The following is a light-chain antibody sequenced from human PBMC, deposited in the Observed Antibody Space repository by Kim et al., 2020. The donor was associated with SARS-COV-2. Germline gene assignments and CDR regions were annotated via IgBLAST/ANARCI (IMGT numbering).Light chain of an antibody. CDR2: EVS. CDR1: SSDVGSYNL. V-gene: IGLV2-23*02. Sequence: GQSITISCTGTSSDVGSYNLVSWYQHHPGKAPKLRIYEVSKRPSGVSNRFSGSRSGNSASLTISGLQAEDEAQYYCWSYAGSGTAVFGGGTHLTVL. CDR3: WSYAGSGTAV. J-gene: IGLJ7*01.